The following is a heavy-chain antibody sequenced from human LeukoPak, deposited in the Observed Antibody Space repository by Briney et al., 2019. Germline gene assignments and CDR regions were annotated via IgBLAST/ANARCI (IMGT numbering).Heavy chain of an antibody. J-gene: IGHJ6*03. Sequence: SETLSLTCSVSGDSITGNYWNWIRQPAGKGLEWIGRIYPSANIYYKPSLKSRVTVSLDASRNQFSLNMRSVTAADTAVYYCARGLSPTSYYYYMDVWGKGTTVSVSS. V-gene: IGHV4-4*07. CDR1: GDSITGNY. CDR2: IYPSANI. D-gene: IGHD2/OR15-2a*01. CDR3: ARGLSPTSYYYYMDV.